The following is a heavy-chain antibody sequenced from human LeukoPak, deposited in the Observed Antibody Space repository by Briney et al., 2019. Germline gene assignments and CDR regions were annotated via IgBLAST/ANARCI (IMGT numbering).Heavy chain of an antibody. D-gene: IGHD3-22*01. CDR3: ATGNYYDSRGYYTFGH. J-gene: IGHJ1*01. CDR2: INGDGSTT. CDR1: GFTFSRYW. V-gene: IGHV3-74*01. Sequence: GGSLRLSCAASGFTFSRYWMHWVRQTPGKGLVWVSRINGDGSTTSYADSVKGGFTISRDNAKNTLYLQMNSLRAEDTAVYYCATGNYYDSRGYYTFGHWGQGTLVTVSS.